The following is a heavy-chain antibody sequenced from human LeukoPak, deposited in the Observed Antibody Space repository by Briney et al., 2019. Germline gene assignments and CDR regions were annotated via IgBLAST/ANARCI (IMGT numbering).Heavy chain of an antibody. D-gene: IGHD1-26*01. CDR2: ISGYNDDT. CDR3: ARDHGFSGGSYFDTFDI. Sequence: ASVKVSCKASGYIFTTYGISWVRQAPGQGLEWMGWISGYNDDTNYAQKLQGRVTMTTDTSTSTAHMELRSLTSDDTAVYYCARDHGFSGGSYFDTFDIWGRGTMVTVSS. J-gene: IGHJ3*02. V-gene: IGHV1-18*01. CDR1: GYIFTTYG.